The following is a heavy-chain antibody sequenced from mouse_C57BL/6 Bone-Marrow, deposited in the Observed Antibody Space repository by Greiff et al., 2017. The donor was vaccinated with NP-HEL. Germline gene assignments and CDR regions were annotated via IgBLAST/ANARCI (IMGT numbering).Heavy chain of an antibody. CDR1: GYAFSSYW. CDR2: IYPGDGDT. Sequence: QVQLQQSGAELVKPGASVKISCKASGYAFSSYWMNWVKQRPGKGLEWIGQIYPGDGDTNYNGKFKGKATLTADKSSSTAYMQLSSLTSEDSAVEFCARARMYEGEMDDWGQGTSVTVSS. CDR3: ARARMYEGEMDD. D-gene: IGHD2-3*01. V-gene: IGHV1-80*01. J-gene: IGHJ4*01.